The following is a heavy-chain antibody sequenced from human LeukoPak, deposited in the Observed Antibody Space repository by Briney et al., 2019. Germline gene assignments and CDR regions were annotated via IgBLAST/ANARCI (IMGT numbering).Heavy chain of an antibody. CDR3: ARERVEMATITLNGRGYYFDY. V-gene: IGHV1-18*01. J-gene: IGHJ4*02. CDR2: ISAYNGNT. CDR1: GYTFTSYG. D-gene: IGHD5-24*01. Sequence: ASVKVSCKASGYTFTSYGISWVRQAPGQGLEWMGWISAYNGNTNYAQKLQGRVTMTTDTSTSTAYMELSSLRSEDTAVYYCARERVEMATITLNGRGYYFDYWGQGTLVTVSS.